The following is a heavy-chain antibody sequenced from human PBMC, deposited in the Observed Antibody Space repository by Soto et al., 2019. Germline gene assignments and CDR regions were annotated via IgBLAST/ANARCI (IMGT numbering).Heavy chain of an antibody. V-gene: IGHV3-53*01. CDR3: ASGGRKYYFDY. J-gene: IGHJ4*02. D-gene: IGHD6-25*01. CDR2: IYSGGTT. CDR1: GFTVSNNY. Sequence: GGSLRLSCAASGFTVSNNYMNWVRQTPGKGLEWVSVIYSGGTTYYADSVKGRFTISRDDSKNTLYLQMNSLRVEDTAVYYCASGGRKYYFDYWGQGALVTVS.